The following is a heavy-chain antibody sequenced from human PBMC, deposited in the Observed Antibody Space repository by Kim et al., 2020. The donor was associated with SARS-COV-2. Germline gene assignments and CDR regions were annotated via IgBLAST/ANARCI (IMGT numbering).Heavy chain of an antibody. V-gene: IGHV1-18*01. D-gene: IGHD3-22*01. Sequence: ASVKVSCKASGYTFTSYGISWVRQAPGQGLEWMGWISAYNGNTNYAQKLQGRVTMTTDPSTSTAYMELRSLRSDDTAAYYCAKGGQKSRRNYYYVSSGYYSVFDYWGQGTLVTVSS. CDR2: ISAYNGNT. CDR3: AKGGQKSRRNYYYVSSGYYSVFDY. CDR1: GYTFTSYG. J-gene: IGHJ4*02.